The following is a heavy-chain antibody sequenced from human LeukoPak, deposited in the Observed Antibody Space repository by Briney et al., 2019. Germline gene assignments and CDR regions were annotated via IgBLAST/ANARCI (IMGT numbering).Heavy chain of an antibody. V-gene: IGHV3-30-3*01. Sequence: PGRSLRLSCAASGFTFSSYAMHWVRQAPGKGLEWVAVISYDGSNKYYADSVKGRFTISRDNSKNTLYLQMNSLRAEDTAVYYCAGGTAVFDYWGQGTLVTISS. D-gene: IGHD2-21*02. CDR1: GFTFSSYA. J-gene: IGHJ4*02. CDR2: ISYDGSNK. CDR3: AGGTAVFDY.